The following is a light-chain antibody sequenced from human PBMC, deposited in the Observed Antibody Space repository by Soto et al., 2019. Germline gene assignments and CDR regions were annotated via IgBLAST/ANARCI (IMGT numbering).Light chain of an antibody. Sequence: QSVLTQPASVSGSPGQSITISCTGTSSDVGGYNYVSWYQQHPGKAPKLMIYDVSNRPSGVSNRFSGSKSGNTASLTISGLQAEDEADYYRSSYTSSQGVFGGGTKRTVL. CDR1: SSDVGGYNY. J-gene: IGLJ2*01. CDR2: DVS. CDR3: SSYTSSQGV. V-gene: IGLV2-14*01.